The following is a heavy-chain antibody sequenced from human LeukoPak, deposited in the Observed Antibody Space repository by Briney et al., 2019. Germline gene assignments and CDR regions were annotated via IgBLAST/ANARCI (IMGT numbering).Heavy chain of an antibody. V-gene: IGHV6-1*01. CDR1: GDSVSSNSAA. D-gene: IGHD3-3*01. J-gene: IGHJ4*02. Sequence: SQTLSLTCAISGDSVSSNSAAWNWIRQSQSRGLEWLGRTFYRSKWYNDYAVSVKSRITINPDTSKNQVSLQLNSVTPEDTAVYYCARETSFRYYDIWSGWDYWGQGTLVTVSS. CDR3: ARETSFRYYDIWSGWDY. CDR2: TFYRSKWYN.